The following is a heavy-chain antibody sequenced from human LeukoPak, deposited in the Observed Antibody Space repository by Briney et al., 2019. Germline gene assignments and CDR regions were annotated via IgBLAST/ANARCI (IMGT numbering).Heavy chain of an antibody. J-gene: IGHJ6*03. V-gene: IGHV1-2*02. Sequence: ASVKVSCKASGYTFTGCYMHWVRQAPGQGLEWMGWINPNSGGTNYAQKFQGRVTMTRDTSISTAYMELSRLRSDDTAVYYCARSSTTRHYYYMDVWGRGTTVTVSS. CDR2: INPNSGGT. CDR1: GYTFTGCY. D-gene: IGHD2-2*01. CDR3: ARSSTTRHYYYMDV.